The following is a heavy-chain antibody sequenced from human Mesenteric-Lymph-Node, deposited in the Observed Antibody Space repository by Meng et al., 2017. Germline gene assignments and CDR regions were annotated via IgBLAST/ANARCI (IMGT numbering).Heavy chain of an antibody. V-gene: IGHV1-69*13. CDR1: GYTFTSYY. J-gene: IGHJ6*02. CDR3: AREGRPYYYYGMDV. CDR2: IIPIFGTA. Sequence: SVKVSCKASGYTFTSYYMHWVRQAPGQGLEWMGGIIPIFGTANYAQKFQGRVTITADESTSTAYMELSSLRSEDTAVYYCAREGRPYYYYGMDVWGQGTTVTVSS.